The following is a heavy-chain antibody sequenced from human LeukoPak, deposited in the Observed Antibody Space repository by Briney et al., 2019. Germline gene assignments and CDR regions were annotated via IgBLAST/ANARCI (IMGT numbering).Heavy chain of an antibody. CDR2: INHSGST. J-gene: IGHJ6*02. V-gene: IGHV4-34*01. CDR1: GGSISSYY. CDR3: ANLPYYYYGMDV. Sequence: PSETLSLTCTVSGGSISSYYWSWIRQPPGKGLEWIGEINHSGSTNYNPSLKSRVTISVDTSKNQFSLKLSSVTAADTAVYYCANLPYYYYGMDVWGQGTTVTVSS.